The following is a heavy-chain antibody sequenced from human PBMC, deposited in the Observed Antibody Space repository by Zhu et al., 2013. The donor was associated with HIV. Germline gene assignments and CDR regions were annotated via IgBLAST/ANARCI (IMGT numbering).Heavy chain of an antibody. Sequence: QVHLVQSGAEVKKPGASVRVSCHGSGYTFAAYYIHWVRQAPGQGLEWMGYINTNSGETIYAQKFRGRVTMTRDLSINTAYMELNRLRSGDTAIYYCARAGFENKRPGGYWAQGTLLTVSS. CDR2: INTNSGET. V-gene: IGHV1-2*02. CDR3: ARAGFENKRPGGY. J-gene: IGHJ4*02. CDR1: GYTFAAYY.